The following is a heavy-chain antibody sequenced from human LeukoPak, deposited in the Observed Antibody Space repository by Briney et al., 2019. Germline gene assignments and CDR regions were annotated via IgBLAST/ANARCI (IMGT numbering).Heavy chain of an antibody. CDR3: ARTADYGMDV. CDR1: GGSFSGYY. CDR2: INHSGST. J-gene: IGHJ6*02. Sequence: SETLSLTCAVYGGSFSGYYWSWIRQPPGEGLEWIGEINHSGSTNYNPSLKSRVTISVDASKNQFSLKLSSVTAADTAVYYCARTADYGMDVWGQGTTVTVSS. D-gene: IGHD6-19*01. V-gene: IGHV4-34*01.